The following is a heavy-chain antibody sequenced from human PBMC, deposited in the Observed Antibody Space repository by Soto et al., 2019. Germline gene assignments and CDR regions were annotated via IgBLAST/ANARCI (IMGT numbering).Heavy chain of an antibody. CDR1: GFTFSSYA. J-gene: IGHJ4*02. CDR2: ISYDGSNK. V-gene: IGHV3-30-3*01. CDR3: AGPRDGYTSGDY. Sequence: QVQLVESGGGVVQPGRSLRLSCAASGFTFSSYAMHWVRQAPGKGLEWVAVISYDGSNKYYADSVKGRFTISRDNSKNTLYLQMNSLRAEDTAVYYCAGPRDGYTSGDYWGQGTLVTVSS. D-gene: IGHD5-12*01.